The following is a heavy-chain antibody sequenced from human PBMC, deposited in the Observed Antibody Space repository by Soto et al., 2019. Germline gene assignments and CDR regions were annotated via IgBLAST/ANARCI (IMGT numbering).Heavy chain of an antibody. CDR2: ISAYNGNT. CDR3: ARALYRSGTYYAFDN. Sequence: QVPLVQSGAEVKKPGASVTVSCKTSGYTPTNYDIGWVRQAPGQGLEWMGWISAYNGNTNSAQKLQGRLTMTTDTSTRTAYMELRSLRSDDTAVYYCARALYRSGTYYAFDNWGQEPWSPSPQ. J-gene: IGHJ4*01. CDR1: GYTPTNYD. D-gene: IGHD1-26*01. V-gene: IGHV1-18*01.